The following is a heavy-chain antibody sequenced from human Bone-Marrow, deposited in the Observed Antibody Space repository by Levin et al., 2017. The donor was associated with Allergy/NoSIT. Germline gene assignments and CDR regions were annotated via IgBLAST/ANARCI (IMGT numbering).Heavy chain of an antibody. D-gene: IGHD5-18*01. V-gene: IGHV3-30*18. CDR2: ISYDGSNK. Sequence: LSLTCAASGFTFSSYGMHWVRQAPGKGLEWVAVISYDGSNKYYADSVKGRFTISRDNSKNTLYLQMNSLRAEDTAVYYCAKVDTATEDYFDYWGQGTLVTVSS. CDR3: AKVDTATEDYFDY. J-gene: IGHJ4*02. CDR1: GFTFSSYG.